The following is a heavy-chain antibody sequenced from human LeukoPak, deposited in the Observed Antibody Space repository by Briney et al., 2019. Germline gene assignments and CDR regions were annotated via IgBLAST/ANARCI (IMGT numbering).Heavy chain of an antibody. CDR2: INWNGGST. D-gene: IGHD2-15*01. V-gene: IGHV3-20*04. CDR3: MRDSGSGRLDS. J-gene: IGHJ5*01. CDR1: GFNFDDYG. Sequence: PGGSLRLSCAVSGFNFDDYGVSWVRQAPGKGLEWVSTINWNGGSTDYADSVKGRFTISRESVQNSLYLHMNSLRAEDTALYFCMRDSGSGRLDSWGQGTLVTVSS.